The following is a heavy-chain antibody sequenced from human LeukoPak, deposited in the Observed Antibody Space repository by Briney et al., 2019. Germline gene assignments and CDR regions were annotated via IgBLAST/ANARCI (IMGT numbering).Heavy chain of an antibody. V-gene: IGHV3-53*01. CDR3: ARDSSSFPNYFDF. J-gene: IGHJ4*02. CDR2: IYSSGST. CDR1: GFTVSSTY. D-gene: IGHD3-3*02. Sequence: PGGSLRLSCAASGFTVSSTYMSWVRQAPGQGLEWVSLIYSSGSTFYADSVQGRFTIPRDNSKNTLYLQMNSLRAEDTAMYYCARDSSSFPNYFDFWGQGTLVTVSS.